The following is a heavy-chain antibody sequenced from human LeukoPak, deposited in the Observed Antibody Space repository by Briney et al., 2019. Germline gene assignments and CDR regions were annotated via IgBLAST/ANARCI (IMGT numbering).Heavy chain of an antibody. J-gene: IGHJ4*02. CDR3: AREGGFYRPLDY. CDR2: VHLDGRT. CDR1: GGSVISTNW. V-gene: IGHV4-4*02. D-gene: IGHD3-3*01. Sequence: SETLSLTCGVSGGSVISTNWWTWVRQPPGKGLEWIGEVHLDGRTNYNPSLESRLTISVDLSENHVSLKLTSVTAADTAVYYCAREGGFYRPLDYSGQGTLVTVS.